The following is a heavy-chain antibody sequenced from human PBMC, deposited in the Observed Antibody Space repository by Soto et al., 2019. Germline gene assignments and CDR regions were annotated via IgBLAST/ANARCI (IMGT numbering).Heavy chain of an antibody. Sequence: EVQLVESGGGLVQPGGSLRLSCAASGFTFSSYWMHWVRQAPGKGLVWVSRINPDGSTTSYADSVKGRFTISRDSAKDTLYLQMNSLRAEGTAVYYCARVAIGSYYFDYWGQGTLVTVSS. CDR3: ARVAIGSYYFDY. J-gene: IGHJ4*02. CDR2: INPDGSTT. CDR1: GFTFSSYW. V-gene: IGHV3-74*01. D-gene: IGHD3-10*01.